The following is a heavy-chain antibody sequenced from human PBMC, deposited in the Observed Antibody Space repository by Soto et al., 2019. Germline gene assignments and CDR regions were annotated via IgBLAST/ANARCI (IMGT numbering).Heavy chain of an antibody. D-gene: IGHD3-3*01. CDR2: SSYGGIT. CDR1: GGSISYYY. V-gene: IGHV4-59*01. Sequence: SETLSLTCIVSGGSISYYYWSWIRQSPEKGLEYIAYSSYGGITNLNGALNGRVTMSIDTSKNQFSLKATSLTAADTAVYYCARARKATYITGGFDSWRQGTLVTVSS. J-gene: IGHJ4*02. CDR3: ARARKATYITGGFDS.